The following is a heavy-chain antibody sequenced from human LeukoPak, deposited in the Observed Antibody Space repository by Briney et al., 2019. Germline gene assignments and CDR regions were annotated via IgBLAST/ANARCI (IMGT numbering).Heavy chain of an antibody. D-gene: IGHD1-26*01. CDR2: ISGSGISP. Sequence: GALRLSCAASGFTFSSYAMSWVRQAPGKGLEWVSSISGSGISPYYADSVKGRFTISRDNSKNALYLQMNSLRAEDTAVYYCAKGYGWEASYYYYYMDVWGTGTTVTISS. J-gene: IGHJ6*03. V-gene: IGHV3-23*01. CDR1: GFTFSSYA. CDR3: AKGYGWEASYYYYYMDV.